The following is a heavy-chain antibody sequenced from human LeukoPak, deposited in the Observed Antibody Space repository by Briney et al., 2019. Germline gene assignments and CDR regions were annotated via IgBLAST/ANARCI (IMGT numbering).Heavy chain of an antibody. Sequence: ASVKVSYKASQYTFTNYYIHRVRQAPGQGLEWMGIINPSGSSTSYAQKFQGRVTMTSDTSTSTVYMELSSTRSQDTAVYYCAGGTTNTKGAFDMWGQGTMVTVSS. CDR1: QYTFTNYY. CDR3: AGGTTNTKGAFDM. J-gene: IGHJ3*02. D-gene: IGHD2-8*01. CDR2: INPSGSST. V-gene: IGHV1-46*01.